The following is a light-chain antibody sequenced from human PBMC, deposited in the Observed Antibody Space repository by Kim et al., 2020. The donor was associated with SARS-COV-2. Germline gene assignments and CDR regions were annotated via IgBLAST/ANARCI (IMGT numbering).Light chain of an antibody. CDR3: QSYDSSLSGSRV. CDR1: NSNIGAGYD. V-gene: IGLV1-40*01. CDR2: GNT. J-gene: IGLJ2*01. Sequence: FTISCTGSNSNIGAGYDVHWYQQLPGTAPNLLIYGNTNRPSGVPDRFSGSKSGTSASLAITGLHVDDEADYYCQSYDSSLSGSRVFGGGTQLTVL.